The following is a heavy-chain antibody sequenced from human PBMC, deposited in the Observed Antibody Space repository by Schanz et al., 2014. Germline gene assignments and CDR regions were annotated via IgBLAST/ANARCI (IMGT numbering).Heavy chain of an antibody. Sequence: EVQLVESGGGLIQPGGSLRLSCAVSGFTVNTNYMSWVRQAPGKGLEWVSTVYMSAASTRYADSVKGRFIISRDSSKNTVYLQMNSLRAEDTALYFCATDYSGGGCHIWGQGTMVTVSS. D-gene: IGHD6-19*01. V-gene: IGHV3-66*03. CDR2: VYMSAAST. CDR3: ATDYSGGGCHI. CDR1: GFTVNTNY. J-gene: IGHJ3*02.